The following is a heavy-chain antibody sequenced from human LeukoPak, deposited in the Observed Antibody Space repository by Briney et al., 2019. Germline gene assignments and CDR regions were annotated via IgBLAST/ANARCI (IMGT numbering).Heavy chain of an antibody. J-gene: IGHJ6*03. Sequence: ASVKVSCKASGYTFTGYYMHWVRQAPGQGLEWMGWINPNSGGTNYAQKFQGRVTMTRDMSTTTDYMELSSLRSEDTAVYYCARTGGSIDFFYMDVWGKGTTVTVSS. V-gene: IGHV1-2*02. CDR2: INPNSGGT. D-gene: IGHD3-10*01. CDR3: ARTGGSIDFFYMDV. CDR1: GYTFTGYY.